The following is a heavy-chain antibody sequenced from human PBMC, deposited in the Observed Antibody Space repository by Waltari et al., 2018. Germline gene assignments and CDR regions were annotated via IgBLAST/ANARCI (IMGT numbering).Heavy chain of an antibody. Sequence: QVQLVQSGAAVKKPGSSVKVSCKASGGTFSSYPISWVRQAPGQGLEWRGGIIPILGIANYAQKLQGRVTITADESTSTAYMELSSLRSEDTAVYYCARGYSSSQADYWGQGTLVTVSS. J-gene: IGHJ4*02. CDR1: GGTFSSYP. CDR2: IIPILGIA. D-gene: IGHD6-13*01. V-gene: IGHV1-69*04. CDR3: ARGYSSSQADY.